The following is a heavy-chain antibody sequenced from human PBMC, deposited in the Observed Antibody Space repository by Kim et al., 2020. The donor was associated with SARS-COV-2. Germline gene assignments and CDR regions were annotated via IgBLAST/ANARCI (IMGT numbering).Heavy chain of an antibody. D-gene: IGHD3-16*01. Sequence: GGSLRLSCVASGFTFSSYCMHWVRQAPGKGLMWVSRVNSDGSSTTYADSVKGRLTISRDNARNTLYLQMNSLRAEDTAVYYCASLSTGYVWDKFDYWGQG. CDR1: GFTFSSYC. V-gene: IGHV3-74*01. J-gene: IGHJ4*02. CDR3: ASLSTGYVWDKFDY. CDR2: VNSDGSST.